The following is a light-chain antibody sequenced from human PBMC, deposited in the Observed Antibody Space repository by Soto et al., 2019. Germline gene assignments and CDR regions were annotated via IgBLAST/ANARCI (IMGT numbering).Light chain of an antibody. CDR2: DVS. CDR1: ISDVGGYQY. CDR3: SSYTSDFTII. J-gene: IGLJ2*01. Sequence: QSVLTQPASVSGSPGQSITISCTGTISDVGGYQYVSWFQQRPGKAPKLMIYDVSDRPSGVSSRFSGSKSGNTASLTISGLQSEDEADYYCSSYTSDFTIIFGGGTKLTVL. V-gene: IGLV2-14*03.